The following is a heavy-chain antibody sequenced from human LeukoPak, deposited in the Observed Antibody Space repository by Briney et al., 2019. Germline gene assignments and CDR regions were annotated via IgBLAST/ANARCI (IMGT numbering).Heavy chain of an antibody. Sequence: PGGSLRLSCAASGFTFSGYWMHWVRQVPGKGLVWVSAISGSGGSTYYADSVKGRFTISRDNSKNTLYLQMNSLRAEDTAVYYCAKRIQSAMATGYWGQGTLVTVSS. CDR1: GFTFSGYW. V-gene: IGHV3-23*01. D-gene: IGHD5-18*01. CDR3: AKRIQSAMATGY. CDR2: ISGSGGST. J-gene: IGHJ4*02.